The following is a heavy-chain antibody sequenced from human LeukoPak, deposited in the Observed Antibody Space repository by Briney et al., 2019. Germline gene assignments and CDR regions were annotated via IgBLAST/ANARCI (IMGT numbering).Heavy chain of an antibody. CDR1: GGSFSGYY. J-gene: IGHJ4*02. D-gene: IGHD3-3*01. CDR2: INHSGST. Sequence: SETLSLTCAVYGGSFSGYYWSWIRQPPGKGLEWIGEINHSGSTNYNPSLKSRVTISVDTSKNQFSLKLSSVTAADTAVYYCARDPYDFWSGYYMGRGFYFDYWGQGTLVTVSS. CDR3: ARDPYDFWSGYYMGRGFYFDY. V-gene: IGHV4-34*01.